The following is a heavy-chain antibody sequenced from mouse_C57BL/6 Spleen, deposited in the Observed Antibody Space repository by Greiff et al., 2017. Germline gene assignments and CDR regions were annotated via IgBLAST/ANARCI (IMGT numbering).Heavy chain of an antibody. D-gene: IGHD1-1*01. J-gene: IGHJ1*03. CDR2: IYPGDGDT. Sequence: QVTLKESGAELVKPGASVKISCKASGYAFSSYWMNWVKQRPGKGLEWIGQIYPGDGDTNYNGKFKGKATLTADKSSSTAYMQLSSLTSEDSAVYFCARGPSSSYWYFDVWGTGTTVTVSS. CDR1: GYAFSSYW. V-gene: IGHV1-80*01. CDR3: ARGPSSSYWYFDV.